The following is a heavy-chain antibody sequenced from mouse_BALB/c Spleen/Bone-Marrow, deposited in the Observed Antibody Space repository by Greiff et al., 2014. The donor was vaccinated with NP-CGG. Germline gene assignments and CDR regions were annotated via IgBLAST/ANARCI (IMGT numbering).Heavy chain of an antibody. V-gene: IGHV1S81*02. CDR2: INPSNGRT. CDR3: AARLSHLAMDY. CDR1: GYTFTNYW. Sequence: QVQLQQSGAELVKPGASLKLSCKASGYTFTNYWIHWVKQRPGQGLEWIGEINPSNGRTNYNEKSKTKATLTVDKSSSTAYMQLSSLTSEDSAVNYCAARLSHLAMDYWGQGTSVTVSS. D-gene: IGHD2-2*01. J-gene: IGHJ4*01.